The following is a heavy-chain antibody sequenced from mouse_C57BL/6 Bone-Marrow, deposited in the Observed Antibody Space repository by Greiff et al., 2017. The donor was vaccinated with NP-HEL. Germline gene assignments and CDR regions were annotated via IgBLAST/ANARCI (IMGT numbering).Heavy chain of an antibody. V-gene: IGHV1-18*01. CDR3: AKYASFDCYNYFDY. Sequence: VQLQQSGPELVKPGASVKIPCKASGYTFTDYNMDWVKQSHGKSLEWIGDIIPNNGGTNYNQKFKGKATLTVDKSSSTAYIEFRSLTSEDTAVDDSAKYASFDCYNYFDYWGQGTTLTVSS. CDR1: GYTFTDYN. CDR2: IIPNNGGT. J-gene: IGHJ2*01. D-gene: IGHD2-3*01.